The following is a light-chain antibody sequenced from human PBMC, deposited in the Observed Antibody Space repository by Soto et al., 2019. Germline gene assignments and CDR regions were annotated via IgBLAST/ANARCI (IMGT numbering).Light chain of an antibody. V-gene: IGLV1-47*01. CDR1: SSNIGGNY. CDR3: AAWDDSLTVV. CDR2: RND. Sequence: QSVLTQPPSASGTPGQGVTISCSGSSSNIGGNYVYWYQQLPGTAHKLLIYRNDQRPSGVPDRFSGSKSGPSASLAISGLRSEDEADYHCAAWDDSLTVVFGGGTKVTVL. J-gene: IGLJ2*01.